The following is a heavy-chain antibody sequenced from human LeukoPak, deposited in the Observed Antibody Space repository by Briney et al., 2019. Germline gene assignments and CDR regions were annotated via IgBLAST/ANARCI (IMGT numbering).Heavy chain of an antibody. Sequence: SETLSLTCTVSGGSISSSGYCWGWIRQPPGKGLEWIGSIDYSGNTNYNPSLKSRVTIAVDMSKNQFSLKLSSVTAADTAVYYCARQEIYGSYGDPRPFDYWGQGTLVTVSS. V-gene: IGHV4-39*01. CDR3: ARQEIYGSYGDPRPFDY. J-gene: IGHJ4*02. CDR2: IDYSGNT. CDR1: GGSISSSGYC. D-gene: IGHD4-17*01.